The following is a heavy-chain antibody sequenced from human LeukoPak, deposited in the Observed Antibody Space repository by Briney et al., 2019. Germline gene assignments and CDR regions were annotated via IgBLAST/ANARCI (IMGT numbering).Heavy chain of an antibody. Sequence: ASVKVSCKASGYTFTSYGISWVRQAPGQGLEWMGWISAYNGNTNYAQKLQGRVTMTTDTSTSTAYMELRSLRSDDTAVYYWAREGCQTIFGVVICAFDIWGPGTMVTACS. CDR2: ISAYNGNT. D-gene: IGHD3-3*01. V-gene: IGHV1-18*01. CDR1: GYTFTSYG. J-gene: IGHJ3*02. CDR3: AREGCQTIFGVVICAFDI.